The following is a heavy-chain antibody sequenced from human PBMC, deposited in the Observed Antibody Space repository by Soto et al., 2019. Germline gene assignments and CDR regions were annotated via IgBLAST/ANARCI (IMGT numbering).Heavy chain of an antibody. Sequence: QVQLVQSGAEVKKPGSSVKVSCKASGGTFSSYAISWVRQAPGQGLEWMGGIIPIFGTANYAQKFQGRVTITADESTSTAYMELSSLRSEDTAVYYCSRGEAYCSGGSCYLVVWGQGTTVTVSS. CDR3: SRGEAYCSGGSCYLVV. J-gene: IGHJ6*02. CDR1: GGTFSSYA. V-gene: IGHV1-69*01. CDR2: IIPIFGTA. D-gene: IGHD2-15*01.